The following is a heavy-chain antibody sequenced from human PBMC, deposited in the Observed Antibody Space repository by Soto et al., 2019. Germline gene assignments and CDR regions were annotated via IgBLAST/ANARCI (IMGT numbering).Heavy chain of an antibody. J-gene: IGHJ4*02. CDR2: ISSSSSYI. V-gene: IGHV3-21*01. CDR3: ARGRVATIKALDY. CDR1: GFTFSSYS. Sequence: GGSLRLSCAASGFTFSSYSMNWVRQAPGKGLGWVSSISSSSSYIYYADSVKGRFTISRDNAKNSLYLQMNSLRAEDTAVYYCARGRVATIKALDYWGQGTLVTVSS. D-gene: IGHD5-12*01.